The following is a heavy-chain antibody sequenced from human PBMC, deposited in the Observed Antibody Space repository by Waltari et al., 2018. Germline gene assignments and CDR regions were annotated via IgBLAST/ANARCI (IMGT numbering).Heavy chain of an antibody. V-gene: IGHV1-2*02. CDR1: GYTFTAYY. J-gene: IGHJ4*02. CDR2: VNPKSGRT. Sequence: QVQLVQSGAEVKKPGASVKISCKASGYTFTAYYMHWVRQAPGQGLEWMGWVNPKSGRTRFAQKFEGRVTMTSDTSIKTAYMELRTLRSDDTAVYYCAREGGGSTWFDYWGQGTLVTVSS. D-gene: IGHD6-13*01. CDR3: AREGGGSTWFDY.